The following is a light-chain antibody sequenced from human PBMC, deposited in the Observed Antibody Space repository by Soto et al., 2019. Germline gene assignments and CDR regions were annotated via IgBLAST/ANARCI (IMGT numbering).Light chain of an antibody. Sequence: QSVLTQPPSVSGAPGQRVTISCTGSSSNIGAGYDVHWYQQLPGTAPKLLIYGXXXXXXXXXXRXSGSKSGTSASLAITGXQAEDEXXYYCQSYDSSLSGVVFGGGTKLTVL. CDR1: SSNIGAGYD. CDR3: QSYDSSLSGVV. V-gene: IGLV1-40*01. CDR2: GXX. J-gene: IGLJ2*01.